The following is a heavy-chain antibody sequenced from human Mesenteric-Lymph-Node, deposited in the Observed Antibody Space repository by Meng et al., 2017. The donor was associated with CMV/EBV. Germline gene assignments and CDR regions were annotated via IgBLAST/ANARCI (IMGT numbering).Heavy chain of an antibody. CDR2: INPNSGGT. Sequence: ASVKVSCKASGYTFTGYYMHWVRQAPGQGLEWMGWINPNSGGTNYAQKFQGRVTMTRDTSISTAYMELSRLRSDDTAVYYCARFRTYDDFWSEGTKEKPDAFDIWGQGTMVTVSS. V-gene: IGHV1-2*02. CDR1: GYTFTGYY. CDR3: ARFRTYDDFWSEGTKEKPDAFDI. J-gene: IGHJ3*02. D-gene: IGHD3-3*01.